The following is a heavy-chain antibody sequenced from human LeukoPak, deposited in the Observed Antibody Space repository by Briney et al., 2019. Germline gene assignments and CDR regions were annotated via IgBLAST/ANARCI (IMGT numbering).Heavy chain of an antibody. CDR2: IYYSGST. Sequence: SETLSLTCTVSGGSISSYYWSWIRQPPGKGLEWIGYIYYSGSTNYNPSLKSRVTISVDTSNNQFSLKLSSVTAADTAVYYCARSGSKVMTAVNFWGQGTLVTVSS. V-gene: IGHV4-59*01. CDR1: GGSISSYY. J-gene: IGHJ4*02. CDR3: ARSGSKVMTAVNF. D-gene: IGHD2-21*02.